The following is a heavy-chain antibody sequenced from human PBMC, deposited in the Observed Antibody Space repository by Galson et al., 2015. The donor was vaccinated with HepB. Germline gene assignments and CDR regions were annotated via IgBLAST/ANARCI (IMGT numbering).Heavy chain of an antibody. CDR3: ARDPGKAADLDY. CDR1: GFTFSSYW. CDR2: INSDGSST. Sequence: SLRLSCAASGFTFSSYWMHWVRQAPGKGLVWVSRINSDGSSTSYADSVKGRFTISRDNAKNTLYLQMYSLRAEDTAVYYCARDPGKAADLDYWGQGTLVTVSS. J-gene: IGHJ4*02. D-gene: IGHD6-13*01. V-gene: IGHV3-74*01.